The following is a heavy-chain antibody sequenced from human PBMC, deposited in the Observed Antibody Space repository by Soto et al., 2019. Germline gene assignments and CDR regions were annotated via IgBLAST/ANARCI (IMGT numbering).Heavy chain of an antibody. D-gene: IGHD1-26*01. CDR1: GFTFSSYS. CDR2: ISSSSSTI. CDR3: ARGYSGSYVYFQH. J-gene: IGHJ1*01. Sequence: GGSLRLSCAASGFTFSSYSMNWVRQAPGKGLEWVSYISSSSSTIYYADSVKGRFTISRDNAKNSLYLQMNSLRAEDTAVYYCARGYSGSYVYFQHWGQGTLVTVSS. V-gene: IGHV3-48*01.